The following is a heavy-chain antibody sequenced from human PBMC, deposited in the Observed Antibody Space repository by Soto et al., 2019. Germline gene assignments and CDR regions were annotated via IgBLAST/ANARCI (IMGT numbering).Heavy chain of an antibody. CDR1: GGSISSSSYY. D-gene: IGHD3-9*01. J-gene: IGHJ4*02. CDR3: ARNYYDILTGYYYPFDY. CDR2: IYYSGST. Sequence: SETLSLTCTVSGGSISSSSYYWGWIRQPPGKGLEWIGSIYYSGSTYYNPSLKSRVTISVDTSKNQFSLKLSSVTAADTAVYYCARNYYDILTGYYYPFDYWGQGTLVTVSS. V-gene: IGHV4-39*01.